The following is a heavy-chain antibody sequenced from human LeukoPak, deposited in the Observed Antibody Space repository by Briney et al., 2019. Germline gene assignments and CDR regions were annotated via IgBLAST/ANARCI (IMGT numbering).Heavy chain of an antibody. V-gene: IGHV4-30-4*02. CDR1: GGSISSGDYY. D-gene: IGHD3-22*01. CDR3: AREEGYYDSSGYWFY. J-gene: IGHJ4*02. Sequence: SETLSLTCTVSGGSISSGDYYWSWIRQPPGKGLEWIGYIYYSGSTYYNPSLKSRVTISVDTSKNQFSLKLSSVTAADTAVYYCAREEGYYDSSGYWFYWGQGTLVTVSS. CDR2: IYYSGST.